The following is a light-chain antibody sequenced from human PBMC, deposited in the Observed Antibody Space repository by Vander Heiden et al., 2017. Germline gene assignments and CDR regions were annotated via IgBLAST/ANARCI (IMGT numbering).Light chain of an antibody. Sequence: QSALTQPASVSASPGQSITISCTGTSSDVGHYNFVSWYQHHPGKAPKLMIYEVIKRPSGVSNRFSGSKSGNTASLTISGLQAEDEADYYCCSYGDSNTLVFGGGTKLTVL. CDR1: SSDVGHYNF. CDR2: EVI. V-gene: IGLV2-23*02. J-gene: IGLJ2*01. CDR3: CSYGDSNTLV.